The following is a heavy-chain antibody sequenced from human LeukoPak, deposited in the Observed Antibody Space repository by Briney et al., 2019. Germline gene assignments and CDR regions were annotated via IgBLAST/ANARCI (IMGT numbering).Heavy chain of an antibody. V-gene: IGHV1-2*02. J-gene: IGHJ4*02. CDR1: GYTFTGYY. CDR3: ARLKGATRAFDY. D-gene: IGHD1-26*01. CDR2: INPNSGGT. Sequence: ASVKVSCKASGYTFTGYYMHWVRQAPGQGLEWMAWINPNSGGTNYAQKFQGRVTMTRDTSISTAYMELSRLRSDDTAVYYCARLKGATRAFDYWGQGTLVTVSS.